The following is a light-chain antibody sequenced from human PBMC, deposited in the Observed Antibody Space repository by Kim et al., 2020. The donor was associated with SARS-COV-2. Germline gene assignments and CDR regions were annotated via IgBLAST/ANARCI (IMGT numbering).Light chain of an antibody. CDR1: QNINGY. J-gene: IGKJ2*01. CDR2: GAS. CDR3: QQSYGFPYT. V-gene: IGKV1-39*01. Sequence: IQMTQSPSSLSASVGDRVTITCRSSQNINGYLNWYQQKSGEAPKLLIYGASNVQTGVPSRFSGSVSGTEFTLTIFTVQPEDFATYYCQQSYGFPYTFGQGTKLEI.